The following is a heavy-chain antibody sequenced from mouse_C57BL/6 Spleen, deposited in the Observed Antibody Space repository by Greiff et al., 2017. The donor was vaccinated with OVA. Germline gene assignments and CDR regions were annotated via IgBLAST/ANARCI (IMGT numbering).Heavy chain of an antibody. J-gene: IGHJ3*01. CDR3: ARPYYGSSGAWFAY. D-gene: IGHD1-1*01. CDR2: IYPRDGSN. Sequence: QVHVKQSGPELVKPGASVKLSCKASGYTFTSYDINWVKQRPGQGLEWIGWIYPRDGSNKYNEKFKGTATLTVDTSSSTAYMELHSLTSEDSAVYFCARPYYGSSGAWFAYWGQGTLVTVSA. CDR1: GYTFTSYD. V-gene: IGHV1-85*01.